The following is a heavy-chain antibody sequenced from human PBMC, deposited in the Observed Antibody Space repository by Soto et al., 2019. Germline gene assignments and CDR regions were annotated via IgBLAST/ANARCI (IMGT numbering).Heavy chain of an antibody. D-gene: IGHD7-27*01. CDR3: AKDLGHGGRGAFDI. CDR1: GFTFSSYG. V-gene: IGHV3-30*18. Sequence: QVQLVESGGGVVQPGRSLRLSCAASGFTFSSYGMHWVRQAPGKGLEWVALISYDGSNKYYADSVKGRFTISRDNSKNTLYLQMNSQRTEDTAVYYCAKDLGHGGRGAFDIWGQGTMVTVSS. CDR2: ISYDGSNK. J-gene: IGHJ3*02.